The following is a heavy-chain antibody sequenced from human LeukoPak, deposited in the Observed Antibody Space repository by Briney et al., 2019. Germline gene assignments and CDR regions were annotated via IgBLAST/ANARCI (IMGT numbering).Heavy chain of an antibody. CDR1: GGSISSGDYY. CDR2: IYYSGST. V-gene: IGHV4-30-4*01. J-gene: IGHJ1*01. CDR3: AGGSYCTNGVCYTSEYFQH. D-gene: IGHD2-8*01. Sequence: SETLSLTCTVSGGSISSGDYYWSWIRQPPGKGLEWIGYIYYSGSTYYNPSLKSRVTMSVDTSKNQFSLKLRSVTAADTAVYYCAGGSYCTNGVCYTSEYFQHWGQGTLVIVSS.